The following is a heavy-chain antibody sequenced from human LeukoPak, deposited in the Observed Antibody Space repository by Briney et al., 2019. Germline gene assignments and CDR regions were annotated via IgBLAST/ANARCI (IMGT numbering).Heavy chain of an antibody. J-gene: IGHJ5*02. D-gene: IGHD4-17*01. CDR3: ARDMTTVPYNWFDP. CDR2: IYSSGSI. CDR1: GGSINSGNYY. V-gene: IGHV4-61*02. Sequence: SETLSLTCTVSGGSINSGNYYWSWIRQPAGKGLEWIGRIYSSGSINYNPSLQSRVTISIDTSKNQFSLRLCSVTAADTAVYYCARDMTTVPYNWFDPWGQGTLVTVSS.